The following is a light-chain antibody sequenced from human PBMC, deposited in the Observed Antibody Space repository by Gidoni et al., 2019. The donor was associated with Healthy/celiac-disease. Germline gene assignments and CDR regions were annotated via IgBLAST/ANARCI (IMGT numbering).Light chain of an antibody. CDR1: QDISNY. V-gene: IGKV1-33*01. CDR3: QRL. CDR2: DAS. Sequence: DIQMTQSPSSLSASVGDRVTITCQASQDISNYLNWYQQKPGKAPKLLIYDASNLETGVPSRFSGSGSGTDFTFTVSSLQPEDIATYYCQRLFGPGTKVDIK. J-gene: IGKJ3*01.